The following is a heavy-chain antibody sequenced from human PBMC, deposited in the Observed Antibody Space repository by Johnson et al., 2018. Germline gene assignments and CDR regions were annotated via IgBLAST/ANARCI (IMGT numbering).Heavy chain of an antibody. CDR1: GFTFSSYS. CDR3: ARRDYYGSGPAPPAEYFQH. Sequence: EVQLVESGGGLVKPGGSLRLSCAASGFTFSSYSMNWVRQAPGKGLEWVSSISSSSSYIYYADSVQGRFTIARDNAKNSLYLQMNSPRAEDTAVYYCARRDYYGSGPAPPAEYFQHWGQGTLVTVSS. J-gene: IGHJ1*01. D-gene: IGHD3-10*01. V-gene: IGHV3-21*01. CDR2: ISSSSSYI.